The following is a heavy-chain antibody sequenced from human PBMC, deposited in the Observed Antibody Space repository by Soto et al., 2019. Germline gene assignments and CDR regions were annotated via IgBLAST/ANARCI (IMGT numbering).Heavy chain of an antibody. Sequence: PGGSLRLSCVASGFTFNSFAMHWVRQAPGKGLEWVAGIWYDGSNKDYADAVKGRFTISRDNSKNTLYLQMNSLRAEDTAVYYCARSAPWRVEYYFGYWGQGTLVTVSS. CDR1: GFTFNSFA. V-gene: IGHV3-33*08. CDR2: IWYDGSNK. CDR3: ARSAPWRVEYYFGY. D-gene: IGHD5-12*01. J-gene: IGHJ4*02.